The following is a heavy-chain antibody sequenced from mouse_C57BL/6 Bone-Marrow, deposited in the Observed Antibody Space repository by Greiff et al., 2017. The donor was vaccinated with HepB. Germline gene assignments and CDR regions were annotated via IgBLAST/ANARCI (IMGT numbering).Heavy chain of an antibody. CDR1: GYTFTSYG. D-gene: IGHD2-4*01. CDR2: IYPRSGNT. CDR3: ARLYYDYPYAMDY. V-gene: IGHV1-81*01. Sequence: QVQLQQSGAELARPGASVKLSCKASGYTFTSYGISWVKQRTGQGLEWIGEIYPRSGNTYYNEKFKGKATLTADKSSSTAYMELRILTSEDSAVYFCARLYYDYPYAMDYWGQGTSVTVSS. J-gene: IGHJ4*01.